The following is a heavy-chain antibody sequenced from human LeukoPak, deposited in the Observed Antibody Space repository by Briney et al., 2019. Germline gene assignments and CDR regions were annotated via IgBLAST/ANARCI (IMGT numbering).Heavy chain of an antibody. V-gene: IGHV3-23*01. CDR1: GFTFSSYA. CDR2: ISGSGGST. J-gene: IGHJ6*02. Sequence: AGGSLRLSCAASGFTFSSYAMSWVRQAPGKGLEWVSAISGSGGSTYNADPVKGRFTISRDNSKNTLYLQMNSLRAEDTAVYYCAKDNKVAGLEYYYYYYGMDVWGQGTTVTVSS. D-gene: IGHD6-19*01. CDR3: AKDNKVAGLEYYYYYYGMDV.